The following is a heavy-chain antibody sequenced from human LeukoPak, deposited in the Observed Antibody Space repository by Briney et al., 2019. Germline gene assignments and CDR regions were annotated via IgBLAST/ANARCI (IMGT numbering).Heavy chain of an antibody. CDR1: GGSISNYY. CDR3: ARDRLQLQS. CDR2: IYYTGNT. J-gene: IGHJ5*02. Sequence: SETLSLTCTVSGGSISNYYWNWIRQPPGKGLEWIGYIYYTGNTNYNPSLKSRVTISVDTSKNQFSLKRSSVTAADTAVYYCARDRLQLQSWGQGTLVTVSS. D-gene: IGHD1-1*01. V-gene: IGHV4-59*01.